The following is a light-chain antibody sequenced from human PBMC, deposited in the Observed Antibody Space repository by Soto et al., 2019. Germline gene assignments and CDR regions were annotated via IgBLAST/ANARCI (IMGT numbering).Light chain of an antibody. CDR2: DAS. CDR1: QNVSTY. Sequence: EIVLTQSPATLSLSPGERATLSCRASQNVSTYLAWYQQKPGQAPRLLIYDASNRATGIPARFSGSGSGTDFTLNISCLEPEDFAVYYCQQRTNWLTFGPGTKVDIK. V-gene: IGKV3-11*01. J-gene: IGKJ3*01. CDR3: QQRTNWLT.